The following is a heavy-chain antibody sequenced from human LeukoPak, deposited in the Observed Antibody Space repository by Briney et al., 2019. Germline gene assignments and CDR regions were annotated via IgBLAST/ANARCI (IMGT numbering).Heavy chain of an antibody. J-gene: IGHJ5*02. CDR1: GGSISSYY. CDR2: IYYSGST. CDR3: ARIAVLAAAGTWATFDP. V-gene: IGHV4-59*08. Sequence: PSETLSLTCTVSGGSISSYYWSWIRQSPGKGLEWIGYIYYSGSTNYNPSLKSRVTISVDTSKNQFSLKLSSVTAADTAVYYCARIAVLAAAGTWATFDPWGQGTLVTVSS. D-gene: IGHD6-13*01.